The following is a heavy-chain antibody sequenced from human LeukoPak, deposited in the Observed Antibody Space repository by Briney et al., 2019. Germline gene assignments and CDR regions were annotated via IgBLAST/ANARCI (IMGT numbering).Heavy chain of an antibody. V-gene: IGHV4-59*01. Sequence: SETLSLTCTVSGGSISSYYWSWIRQPPGKGLEWIGYIYYSGSTNYNPSLKSRVTISVDTSKNQFSLKLSSVTAADTAVYYCARASVWFGIYYFDYWGQGTLVTVSS. CDR2: IYYSGST. CDR1: GGSISSYY. J-gene: IGHJ4*02. D-gene: IGHD3-10*01. CDR3: ARASVWFGIYYFDY.